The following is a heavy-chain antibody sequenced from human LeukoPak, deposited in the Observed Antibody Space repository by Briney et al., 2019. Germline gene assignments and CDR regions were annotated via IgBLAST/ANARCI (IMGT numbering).Heavy chain of an antibody. Sequence: PGGSLRLSCAASGFTFTSYAMSWVRQAPGKGLEWVSAISGSGGSTYYADSVKGRFTISRDNSKNTLYLQMNSLRAEDTAIYYCAKTGNYYYGKDVWGQGTTVTVSS. CDR1: GFTFTSYA. D-gene: IGHD1-14*01. J-gene: IGHJ6*02. CDR3: AKTGNYYYGKDV. CDR2: ISGSGGST. V-gene: IGHV3-23*01.